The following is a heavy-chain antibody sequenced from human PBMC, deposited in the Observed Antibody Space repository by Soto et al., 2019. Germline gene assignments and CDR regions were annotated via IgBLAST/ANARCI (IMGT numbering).Heavy chain of an antibody. CDR1: GYTFTSYY. CDR2: MNPNSGTT. D-gene: IGHD2-8*02. CDR3: ARVACTGGRCYYDY. V-gene: IGHV1-8*02. Sequence: ASVKVSCKASGYTFTSYYMHWVRQAPGQGLEWLGWMNPNSGTTGYAQRFQGRVTMTRNTAISTAYMELSSLRSEDTAMYYCARVACTGGRCYYDYWGQGTLVTVSS. J-gene: IGHJ4*02.